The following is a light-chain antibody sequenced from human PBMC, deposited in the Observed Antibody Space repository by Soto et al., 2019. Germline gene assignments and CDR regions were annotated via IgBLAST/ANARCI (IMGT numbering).Light chain of an antibody. CDR2: DSD. J-gene: IGLJ2*01. CDR1: SSNIAANS. CDR3: TSCTSGSTLEVA. V-gene: IGLV1-51*01. Sequence: QSVLTQPPSVSAAPGQEVTISCSGSSSNIAANSVSWYQHLPGTAPKLLIYDSDRRPSGIPARFSGSKSGTSATLGITGLQTGDEALYYCTSCTSGSTLEVAFGGGTKVTVL.